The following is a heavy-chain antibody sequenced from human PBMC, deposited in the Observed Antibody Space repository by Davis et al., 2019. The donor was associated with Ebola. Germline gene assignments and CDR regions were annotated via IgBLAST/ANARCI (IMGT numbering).Heavy chain of an antibody. D-gene: IGHD3-22*01. J-gene: IGHJ5*02. Sequence: GGSLRLSCAASGFTFSGSAMHWVRQASGKGLEWVGRIRSKANSYATAYAASVKGRFTISRDDSKNTAYLQMNSLRAEDTAVYYCARVFTMIVVVGWFDPWGQGTLVTVSS. CDR3: ARVFTMIVVVGWFDP. V-gene: IGHV3-73*01. CDR1: GFTFSGSA. CDR2: IRSKANSYAT.